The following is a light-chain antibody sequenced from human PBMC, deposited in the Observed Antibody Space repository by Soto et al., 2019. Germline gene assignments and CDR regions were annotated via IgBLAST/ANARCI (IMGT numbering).Light chain of an antibody. CDR3: QQYDSYPWT. CDR2: DAS. Sequence: DIQMTQSPSTLSASVGDRVSITCRASQSLNSWLAWYQQKPGKVAKLLIYDASSLESGVPSRFSGSESGTDFTLTISSLQPDDFATDFGQQYDSYPWTFGQGTKVEIK. CDR1: QSLNSW. V-gene: IGKV1-5*01. J-gene: IGKJ1*01.